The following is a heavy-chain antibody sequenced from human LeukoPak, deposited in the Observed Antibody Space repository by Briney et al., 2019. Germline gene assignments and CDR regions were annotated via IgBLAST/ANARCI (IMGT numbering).Heavy chain of an antibody. CDR1: GYTLTELS. Sequence: GASVKVSCKVSGYTLTELSMHWVRQAPGKGLEWMGGFDPEDGETIYAQKFQGRVTMTEDTSTDTAYMELSSLRSEDTAVYYCATDSDRRDGYNPLDYWGQGILVTVSS. D-gene: IGHD5-24*01. CDR2: FDPEDGET. CDR3: ATDSDRRDGYNPLDY. J-gene: IGHJ4*02. V-gene: IGHV1-24*01.